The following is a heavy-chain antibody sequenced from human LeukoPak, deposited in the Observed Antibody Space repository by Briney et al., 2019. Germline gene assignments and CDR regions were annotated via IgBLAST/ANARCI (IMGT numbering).Heavy chain of an antibody. Sequence: GGSLRLSCAISASTFSKYDMNWVRQTPGKGLEWVAVIASHAGDAHYSDSVKGRFTISRDNSKDTLYLQMNNLGVEDTAVYYCARDRLNRADCGTDCYSAVFDYWGQGALVTVSS. CDR3: ARDRLNRADCGTDCYSAVFDY. D-gene: IGHD2-21*02. V-gene: IGHV3-30*03. CDR1: ASTFSKYD. CDR2: IASHAGDA. J-gene: IGHJ4*02.